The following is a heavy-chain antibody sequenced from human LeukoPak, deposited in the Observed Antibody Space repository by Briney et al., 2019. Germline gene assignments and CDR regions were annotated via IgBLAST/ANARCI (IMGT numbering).Heavy chain of an antibody. D-gene: IGHD2-2*01. CDR2: ISAYNGNT. V-gene: IGHV1-18*01. CDR3: ARRLGYCSSTSCLTLEYYFDY. J-gene: IGHJ4*02. CDR1: GYTFTSYG. Sequence: ASVKVSCKASGYTFTSYGISWVRQAPGQGLEWMGWISAYNGNTNYAQKLQGRVTMTTDTSTSTAYMELRSLRSDDTAVYYCARRLGYCSSTSCLTLEYYFDYWGQGTLVTVSS.